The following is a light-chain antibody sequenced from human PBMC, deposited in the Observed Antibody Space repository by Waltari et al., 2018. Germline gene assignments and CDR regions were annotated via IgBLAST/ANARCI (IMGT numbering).Light chain of an antibody. CDR1: QSLSSTY. J-gene: IGKJ2*01. Sequence: IVLTQSPGTLSLSAGERATVPCRASQSLSSTYLAWYQQKPGQAPRLLIYGASSRATGIPDRFSGSGSGTDFTLSISRLEPEDSAVYYCQQYGRSPYTFGQGTKLEIK. CDR2: GAS. V-gene: IGKV3-20*01. CDR3: QQYGRSPYT.